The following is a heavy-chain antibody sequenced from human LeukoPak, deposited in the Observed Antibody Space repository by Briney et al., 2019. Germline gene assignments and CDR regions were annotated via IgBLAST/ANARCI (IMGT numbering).Heavy chain of an antibody. Sequence: PGGSLRLSCAASGFTFSSYWMSWVRQAPGKGLEWVANIKQDGSEKYYVDSVKGRFTISRDNAKNSLYLQMNSLRAEDTAVYYCARDRYPKIAAAVSYWGQGTLVTVSS. J-gene: IGHJ4*02. CDR1: GFTFSSYW. D-gene: IGHD6-13*01. CDR3: ARDRYPKIAAAVSY. V-gene: IGHV3-7*01. CDR2: IKQDGSEK.